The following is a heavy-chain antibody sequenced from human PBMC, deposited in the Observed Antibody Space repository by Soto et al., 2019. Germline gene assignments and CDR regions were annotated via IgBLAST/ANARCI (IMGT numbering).Heavy chain of an antibody. J-gene: IGHJ4*02. Sequence: SETQSLTCSVSGGYIGGGDDYWSWIRQPPGKGLEWIGYIYYSGSTYYNPSLKSRVTISVGTSKNQFSLKLTSVTAADTAVYYCAREGGYGEVSGYWGRGTLVTVSS. V-gene: IGHV4-30-4*01. D-gene: IGHD4-17*01. CDR1: GGYIGGGDDY. CDR2: IYYSGST. CDR3: AREGGYGEVSGY.